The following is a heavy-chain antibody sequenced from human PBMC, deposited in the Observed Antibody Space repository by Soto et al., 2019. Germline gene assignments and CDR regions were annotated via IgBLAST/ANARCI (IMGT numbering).Heavy chain of an antibody. J-gene: IGHJ4*02. CDR2: IYYTGST. CDR3: ARATYYYDRSGYLYNFDY. V-gene: IGHV4-59*01. CDR1: GGSISTYY. Sequence: SETLSLTCTVSGGSISTYYWSWIRQPPGKGLEWIGYIYYTGSTNSNPSLKSRVTISVDTSKNQFSLKLSSVTAADTAVYYCARATYYYDRSGYLYNFDYWGQGTLVTVPQ. D-gene: IGHD3-22*01.